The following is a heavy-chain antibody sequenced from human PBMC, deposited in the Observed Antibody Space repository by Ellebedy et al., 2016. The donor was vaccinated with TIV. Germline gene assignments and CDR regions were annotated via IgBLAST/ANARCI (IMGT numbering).Heavy chain of an antibody. D-gene: IGHD1-1*01. CDR3: ARDAKLQKTGYRYYYGMDV. J-gene: IGHJ6*02. V-gene: IGHV1-69*06. CDR1: GGTFSSYA. CDR2: IIPIFGTA. Sequence: SVKVSCXASGGTFSSYAISWVRQAPGQGLEWMGGIIPIFGTANYAQKFQGRVTITADKSTSTAYMELSSLRSEDTAVYYCARDAKLQKTGYRYYYGMDVWGQGTTVTVSS.